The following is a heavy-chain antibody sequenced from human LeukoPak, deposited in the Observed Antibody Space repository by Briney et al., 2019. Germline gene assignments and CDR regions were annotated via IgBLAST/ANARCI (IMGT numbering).Heavy chain of an antibody. V-gene: IGHV3-21*04. Sequence: GGSLRLSCEASGFTFSTHSMNWVRQAPGKGLEWVSSISSSSSYIYYADSVKGRFTISRDNAKNSLYLQMNSLRAEDMALYYCAKGGGYSSGWSYFDYWGQGTLVTVSS. D-gene: IGHD6-19*01. CDR2: ISSSSSYI. CDR3: AKGGGYSSGWSYFDY. CDR1: GFTFSTHS. J-gene: IGHJ4*02.